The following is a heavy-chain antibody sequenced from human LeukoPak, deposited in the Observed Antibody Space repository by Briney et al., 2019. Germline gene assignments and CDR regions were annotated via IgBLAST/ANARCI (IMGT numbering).Heavy chain of an antibody. CDR3: ARDYTYGDYTNWYFDL. CDR2: IYYSGST. V-gene: IGHV4-30-4*08. J-gene: IGHJ2*01. Sequence: SETLSLTCTVSGGSISSSSYYWGWIRQPPGKGLEWIGYIYYSGSTYYNPSLKSRVTISVDTSKNQFSLKLSSVTAADTAVYYCARDYTYGDYTNWYFDLWGRGTLVTVSS. CDR1: GGSISSSSYY. D-gene: IGHD4-17*01.